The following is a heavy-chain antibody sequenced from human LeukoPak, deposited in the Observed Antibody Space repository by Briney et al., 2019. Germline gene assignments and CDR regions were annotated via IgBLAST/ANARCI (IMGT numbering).Heavy chain of an antibody. CDR3: ARQIGAWSYVVPSVLCDY. D-gene: IGHD2-15*01. V-gene: IGHV3-21*01. Sequence: PGGSLRLSCAASGFTFSSYSMNWVRQAPGKGLEWVSSISSSSSYLYYADSAKGRFTISRDNAKNSLYLQMNSLRAEDTAVYYCARQIGAWSYVVPSVLCDYWGQGTLVTVSS. J-gene: IGHJ4*02. CDR2: ISSSSSYL. CDR1: GFTFSSYS.